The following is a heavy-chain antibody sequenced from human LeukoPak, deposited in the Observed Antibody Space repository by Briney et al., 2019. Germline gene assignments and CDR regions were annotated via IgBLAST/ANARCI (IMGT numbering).Heavy chain of an antibody. Sequence: SETLFLTCTVSGGSISSYYWSWIRQPPGKGLEWIGYIYYSGSTNYNPSLKSRVTISVDTSKNQFSLKLSSVTAADTAVYCCARQAQYYDFWSGYYPSNWFDPWGQGTLVTVSS. CDR1: GGSISSYY. J-gene: IGHJ5*02. CDR2: IYYSGST. CDR3: ARQAQYYDFWSGYYPSNWFDP. V-gene: IGHV4-59*08. D-gene: IGHD3-3*01.